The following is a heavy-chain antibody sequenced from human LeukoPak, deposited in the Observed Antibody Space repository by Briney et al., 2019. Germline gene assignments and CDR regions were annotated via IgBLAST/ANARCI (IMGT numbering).Heavy chain of an antibody. D-gene: IGHD5-24*01. Sequence: SVKVSCKASGGTFSSYAISWVRQAPGQGLEWMGGIIPIFGTANYAQKFQGRFIMTRDTSTSTVYMELSSLRSEDTAVYYCARDLGDTIIGYWGQGTLVTVSS. J-gene: IGHJ4*02. CDR2: IIPIFGTA. CDR3: ARDLGDTIIGY. CDR1: GGTFSSYA. V-gene: IGHV1-69*05.